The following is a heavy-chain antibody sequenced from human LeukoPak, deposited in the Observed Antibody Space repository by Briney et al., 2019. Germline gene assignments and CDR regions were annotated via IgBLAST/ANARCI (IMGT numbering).Heavy chain of an antibody. CDR1: GGSISSYY. Sequence: PSETLSLTCTVPGGSISSYYWNWIRQPAGKGLEWIGDINHSGSTNYNPSLESRISISVDTSKNQFSLKLTSVTAADTAIYYCARVRQGYYYDDTGSLEHPQKYFHHWGQGSLVTVSS. J-gene: IGHJ1*01. CDR2: INHSGST. D-gene: IGHD3-22*01. CDR3: ARVRQGYYYDDTGSLEHPQKYFHH. V-gene: IGHV4-34*01.